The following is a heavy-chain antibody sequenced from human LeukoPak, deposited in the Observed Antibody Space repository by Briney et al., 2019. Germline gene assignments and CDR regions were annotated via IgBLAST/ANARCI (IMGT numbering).Heavy chain of an antibody. CDR2: IYYSGST. D-gene: IGHD4-17*01. J-gene: IGHJ4*02. V-gene: IGHV4-39*01. Sequence: SETLSLTCTVSGGSISSSTYYWGWIRQPPGKALEWIGSIYYSGSTHYNPSLKSRLTISVDTSKNQFSLKVTAVTAADTAVYFCARNGTVTVTGTKFNYFDYWGQGTLVTVSP. CDR3: ARNGTVTVTGTKFNYFDY. CDR1: GGSISSSTYY.